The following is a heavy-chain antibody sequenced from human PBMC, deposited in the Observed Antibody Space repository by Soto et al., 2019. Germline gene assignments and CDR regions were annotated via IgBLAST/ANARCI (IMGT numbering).Heavy chain of an antibody. CDR1: GGSVSSGSYY. CDR2: IYYSGST. D-gene: IGHD2-2*02. V-gene: IGHV4-61*01. J-gene: IGHJ4*02. CDR3: AREPGGRYCSSTSCYTGRVWEAY. Sequence: SETLSLTCTVSGGSVSSGSYYWSWIRQPPGKGLEWIGYIYYSGSTNYNPSLKSRVTISVDTSKNQFSLKLSSVTAADTAVYYCAREPGGRYCSSTSCYTGRVWEAYWGQGTLVTVSS.